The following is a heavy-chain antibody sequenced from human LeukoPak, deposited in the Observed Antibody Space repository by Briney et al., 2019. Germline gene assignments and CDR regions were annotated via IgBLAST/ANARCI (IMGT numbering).Heavy chain of an antibody. CDR3: ARYHLTGYFFDY. V-gene: IGHV4-34*01. D-gene: IGHD3-9*01. J-gene: IGHJ4*02. CDR2: INHSGST. Sequence: SETLSLTCAVYGGSFSGYYWSWIRQPPGKGLEWIGEINHSGSTNYNPSLKSRVTISVDTSKNQFSLKLSSVTAADTAVYYCARYHLTGYFFDYWGQGTLVTVSS. CDR1: GGSFSGYY.